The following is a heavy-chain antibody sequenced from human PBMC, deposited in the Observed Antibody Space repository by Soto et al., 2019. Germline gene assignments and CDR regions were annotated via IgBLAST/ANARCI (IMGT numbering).Heavy chain of an antibody. D-gene: IGHD5-18*01. CDR1: GGSFSGYY. CDR2: INHSGST. J-gene: IGHJ6*02. V-gene: IGHV4-34*01. Sequence: SETLSLTCAVYGGSFSGYYWSWIRQPPGKGLEWIGEINHSGSTNYNPSLKSRVAISVDTSKNQFSLKLSSVTAADTAVYYCARLGNTAMSRRPYYYYGMDVWGQGTTVTVSS. CDR3: ARLGNTAMSRRPYYYYGMDV.